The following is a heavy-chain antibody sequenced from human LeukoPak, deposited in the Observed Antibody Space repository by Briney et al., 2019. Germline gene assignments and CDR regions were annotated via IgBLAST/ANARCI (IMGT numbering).Heavy chain of an antibody. J-gene: IGHJ4*02. Sequence: PSETLSLTCTVSGGSINNYYWSWIRQPPGKGLEWIGYIYDSGNSNYSPSLKSRVTISVDTSKNQFSLKLTSVTAADTAAYYCARSGGTWIYNYWGQGTLVTVSS. D-gene: IGHD1-7*01. CDR1: GGSINNYY. CDR2: IYDSGNS. CDR3: ARSGGTWIYNY. V-gene: IGHV4-59*01.